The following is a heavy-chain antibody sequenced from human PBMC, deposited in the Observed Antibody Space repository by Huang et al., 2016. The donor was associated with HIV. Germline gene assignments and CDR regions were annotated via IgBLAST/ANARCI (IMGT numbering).Heavy chain of an antibody. Sequence: EVQLLESGGGLVQPGGSLRLSCTASGFSFKTYAMSWVRQAAGRGLEGVWAIRGSGGSTYYADSMKGRFTISRDNSKGTLYLQMTRPRGEDTAIYYCAKGSGYTNGHGGYYYDSWGQGIMVTVSS. V-gene: IGHV3-23*01. CDR1: GFSFKTYA. CDR3: AKGSGYTNGHGGYYYDS. J-gene: IGHJ4*02. CDR2: IRGSGGST. D-gene: IGHD5-18*01.